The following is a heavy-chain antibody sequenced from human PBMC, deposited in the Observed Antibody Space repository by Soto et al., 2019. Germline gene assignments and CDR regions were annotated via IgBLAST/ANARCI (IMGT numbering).Heavy chain of an antibody. CDR2: LSGSSLNT. J-gene: IGHJ6*02. CDR3: TTQFFLSSRKPPEDV. Sequence: GGSLSLSCEGSGFTFGNYAMTWVRQGPGRGLEWVSALSGSSLNTYYAHSVRGRFTISRDNSKNTMYLEMNSLRVGDTAVYYCTTQFFLSSRKPPEDVWGQGTPVTVSS. CDR1: GFTFGNYA. V-gene: IGHV3-23*01.